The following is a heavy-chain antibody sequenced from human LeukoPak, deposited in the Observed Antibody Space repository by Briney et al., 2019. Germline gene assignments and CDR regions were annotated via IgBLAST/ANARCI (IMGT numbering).Heavy chain of an antibody. CDR2: ISSSSSYI. J-gene: IGHJ3*02. CDR3: ARPGSEDAFDI. D-gene: IGHD3-10*01. CDR1: GLTFSSYS. V-gene: IGHV3-21*01. Sequence: GGSLRLSCAASGLTFSSYSMTWVRQAPGKGLEWVSSISSSSSYIYYADSVKGRFTISRDNAKNSLYLQMNSLRAEDTAVYYCARPGSEDAFDIWGQGTMVTVSS.